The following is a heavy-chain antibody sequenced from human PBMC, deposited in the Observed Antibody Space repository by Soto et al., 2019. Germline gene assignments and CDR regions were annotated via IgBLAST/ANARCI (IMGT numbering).Heavy chain of an antibody. V-gene: IGHV3-48*01. D-gene: IGHD6-13*01. CDR2: ISSSSSTI. CDR1: GFTFSSYS. CDR3: ARHPERIAQIGWFDP. J-gene: IGHJ5*02. Sequence: EVQLVESGGGLVQPGGSLRLSCAASGFTFSSYSMNWVRQAPGKGLEWVSYISSSSSTIYYADSVKGRFTISRDNAKKSLYLTMSSLRAEDTAVYYCARHPERIAQIGWFDPWGQGTLVTVSS.